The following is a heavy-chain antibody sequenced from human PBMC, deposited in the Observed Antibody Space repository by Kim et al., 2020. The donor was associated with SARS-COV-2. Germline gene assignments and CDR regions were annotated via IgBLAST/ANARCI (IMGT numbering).Heavy chain of an antibody. J-gene: IGHJ4*02. Sequence: SQTLSLTCAISGDSVSSNRVVWNWIRQSPSRGLEWLGRTYYRSKWYNDYAVSVKSRITINSDTSKNQFSLHLNSVTPEDTAVYYCARAKDGSFDHWGQGTLSTVSS. V-gene: IGHV6-1*01. CDR2: TYYRSKWYN. D-gene: IGHD3-10*01. CDR1: GDSVSSNRVV. CDR3: ARAKDGSFDH.